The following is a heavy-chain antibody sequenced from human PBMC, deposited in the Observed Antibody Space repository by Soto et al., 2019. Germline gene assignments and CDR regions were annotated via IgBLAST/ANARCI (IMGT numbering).Heavy chain of an antibody. D-gene: IGHD2-2*01. CDR3: ASSNYQLLYCDY. CDR1: GFTFSSYS. CDR2: ISSSSSSI. V-gene: IGHV3-48*04. J-gene: IGHJ4*02. Sequence: EVQLVESGGGLVQPGGSLRLSCAASGFTFSSYSMNWVRQAPGKGLEWVSYISSSSSSIYYADSVKGRFTLSRDNAKNSLYLQINSVRAEDTAVYYCASSNYQLLYCDYWGQGTLVTVSS.